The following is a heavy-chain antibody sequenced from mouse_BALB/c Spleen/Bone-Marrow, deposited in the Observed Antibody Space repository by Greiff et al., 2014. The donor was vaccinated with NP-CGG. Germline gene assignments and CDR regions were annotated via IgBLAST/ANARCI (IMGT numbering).Heavy chain of an antibody. D-gene: IGHD4-1*01. Sequence: QVQLQQPGAELAKPGASVKVSCKASGYTFTSYWMHWVKQRPGQGLEWIGYINPSTGYTEYNQKFKDKATLTADKSSSTTYMQLSSLTSEDSAVYYCARDWDYWYFDVWGAGTTVTVSS. J-gene: IGHJ1*01. CDR3: ARDWDYWYFDV. CDR1: GYTFTSYW. CDR2: INPSTGYT. V-gene: IGHV1-7*01.